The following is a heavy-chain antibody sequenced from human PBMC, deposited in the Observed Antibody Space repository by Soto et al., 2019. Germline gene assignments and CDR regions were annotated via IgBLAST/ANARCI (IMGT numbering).Heavy chain of an antibody. J-gene: IGHJ3*02. V-gene: IGHV6-1*01. Sequence: PPQSLSLTCAIPGDSVSSNSAAFNWIRQPPSRGLEWLGRTYYRAKWYNDYAVSVKSRITINPDTSKHQFSLQLNSVTPEDTAVYYCAREEGTTGTDDAFDIWGQGTMDTVSS. CDR1: GDSVSSNSAA. D-gene: IGHD1-1*01. CDR2: TYYRAKWYN. CDR3: AREEGTTGTDDAFDI.